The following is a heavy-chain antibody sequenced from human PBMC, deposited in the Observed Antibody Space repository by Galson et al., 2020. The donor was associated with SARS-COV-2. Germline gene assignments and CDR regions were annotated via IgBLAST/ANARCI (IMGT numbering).Heavy chain of an antibody. CDR3: AKDMHGTWYYYYMDV. J-gene: IGHJ6*03. Sequence: GGSLRLSCAASGFTFDDYAMHWVRQAPGKGLEWVSGISWNSGSIGYADSVKGRFTISRDNAKNSLYLQMNSLRAEDTALYYCAKDMHGTWYYYYMDVWGKGTTVTVSS. CDR1: GFTFDDYA. CDR2: ISWNSGSI. V-gene: IGHV3-9*01.